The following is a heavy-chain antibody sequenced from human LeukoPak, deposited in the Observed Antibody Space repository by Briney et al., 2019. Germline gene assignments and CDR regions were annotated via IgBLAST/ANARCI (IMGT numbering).Heavy chain of an antibody. Sequence: SVKVSCKASGGTFSSYAISWVRQAPGQGLEWMGGIIPVFGTANYAQKFRGRVTITADKSTSTAYMELSSLRSEDTAVYYCARDLGSGRGYYWGQGTLVTVSS. CDR2: IIPVFGTA. J-gene: IGHJ4*02. D-gene: IGHD3-10*01. CDR1: GGTFSSYA. CDR3: ARDLGSGRGYY. V-gene: IGHV1-69*06.